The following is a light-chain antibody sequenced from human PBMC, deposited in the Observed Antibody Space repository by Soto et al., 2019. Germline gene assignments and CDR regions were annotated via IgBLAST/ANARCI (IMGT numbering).Light chain of an antibody. CDR3: QQYYSYPSIT. Sequence: DIPMTHSASSLSAYVGDRVTITCRASQGISTYLNWYQQKPGKAPKLLIYAASTLQSGVPSRFSGSGSGTDFTLTISCLQSEDFATYYCQQYYSYPSITFGQGTRLEV. J-gene: IGKJ5*01. V-gene: IGKV1-39*01. CDR2: AAS. CDR1: QGISTY.